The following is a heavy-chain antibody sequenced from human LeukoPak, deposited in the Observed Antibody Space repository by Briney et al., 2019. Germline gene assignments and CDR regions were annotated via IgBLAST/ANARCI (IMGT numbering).Heavy chain of an antibody. D-gene: IGHD5-12*01. CDR3: AKGTDIVATRSSVDY. J-gene: IGHJ4*02. V-gene: IGHV3-23*01. CDR2: ISGSGGST. CDR1: GFTFSSYA. Sequence: GGSLRLSCAASGFTFSSYAMSWVRQAPGKGLEWVSAISGSGGSTYYADSVKGRFTVSRDNSKNTLYLQMNSLRAEDTAVYYCAKGTDIVATRSSVDYWGQGTLVTVSS.